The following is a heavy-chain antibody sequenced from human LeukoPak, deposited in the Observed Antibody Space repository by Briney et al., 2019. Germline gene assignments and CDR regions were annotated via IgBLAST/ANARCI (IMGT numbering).Heavy chain of an antibody. CDR1: GGSISNYY. J-gene: IGHJ3*02. D-gene: IGHD4-23*01. Sequence: SETLSLTCTVSGGSISNYYWIWIRQPPGRGLEWIGYIYYSGGTNYNSSLKSRVTISVDTSKNQFSLKLSSVTAADTAVYYCARVSNDYGGNGAFDIWGQGTMVTVSS. V-gene: IGHV4-59*01. CDR2: IYYSGGT. CDR3: ARVSNDYGGNGAFDI.